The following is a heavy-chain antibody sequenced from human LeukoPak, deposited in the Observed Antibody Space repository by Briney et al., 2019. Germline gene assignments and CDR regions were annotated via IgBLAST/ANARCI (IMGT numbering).Heavy chain of an antibody. V-gene: IGHV1-18*01. CDR1: GYTFTNYG. CDR3: ARERVTFGGVMLPEY. CDR2: ISAYNGNT. D-gene: IGHD3-16*01. Sequence: GASVKVSCKASGYTFTNYGLSWVRQAPGQGLEWMGWISAYNGNTNYAQQFQGRVTMTTDTSTSTAYMELKSLRSDDTAVYYCARERVTFGGVMLPEYWGQGTLVTVSS. J-gene: IGHJ4*02.